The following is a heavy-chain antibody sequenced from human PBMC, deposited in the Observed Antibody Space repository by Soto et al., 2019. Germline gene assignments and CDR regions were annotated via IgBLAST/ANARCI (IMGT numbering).Heavy chain of an antibody. Sequence: SETLSLTCTVSGGSISSYYWSWIRQPPGKGLEWIGYIYYSGSTNYNPSLKSRVTLSADTSKNQFSLKLSSVTAADTAMYYCARVDSSGSYFDSWGQGTLVTVSS. V-gene: IGHV4-59*01. CDR1: GGSISSYY. D-gene: IGHD3-22*01. CDR2: IYYSGST. J-gene: IGHJ4*02. CDR3: ARVDSSGSYFDS.